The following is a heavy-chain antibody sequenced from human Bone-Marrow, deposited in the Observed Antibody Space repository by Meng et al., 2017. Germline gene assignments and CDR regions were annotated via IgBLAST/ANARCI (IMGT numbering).Heavy chain of an antibody. CDR3: ARYVFDSSSLYSNWFDP. V-gene: IGHV4-31*03. D-gene: IGHD3-22*01. J-gene: IGHJ5*02. Sequence: QVQLQESGPGLVKPSQTLSLTCTVFGGSISSGTYYWGWIRQPPGKGLEWIAYIHYSGSTYYSPSLKSRVTISVDTSKNQLSLKLSSMTAADTAVYYCARYVFDSSSLYSNWFDPWGQGTLVTVSS. CDR1: GGSISSGTYY. CDR2: IHYSGST.